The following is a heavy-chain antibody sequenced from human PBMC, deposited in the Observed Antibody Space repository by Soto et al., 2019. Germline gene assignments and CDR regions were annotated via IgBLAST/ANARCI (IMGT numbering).Heavy chain of an antibody. J-gene: IGHJ6*02. Sequence: PSETLSLTWAVDGGSLSGYYWSWIRQPPGKGLEWIGEINHSGSTNYNPSLKSRVTISVDTSKNQFSLKLSSVTAADTAVYYCARGKQEDFGVVITIYYYYGMDVWGQGTTVTVSS. CDR3: ARGKQEDFGVVITIYYYYGMDV. CDR1: GGSLSGYY. D-gene: IGHD3-3*01. CDR2: INHSGST. V-gene: IGHV4-34*01.